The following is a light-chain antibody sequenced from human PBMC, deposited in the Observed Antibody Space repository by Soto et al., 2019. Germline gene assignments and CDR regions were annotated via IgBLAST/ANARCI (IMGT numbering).Light chain of an antibody. CDR3: QQLNSYRLT. CDR1: QGISSY. V-gene: IGKV1-9*01. Sequence: DIQLTQSPSFLSASVGDRVTITCRASQGISSYLAWYQQKPGKAPKLLIYAASTLQSGVPSRFSGSGSGTEFTLTVSSLQPEDFATYYCQQLNSYRLTFGPGTKVEFK. CDR2: AAS. J-gene: IGKJ3*01.